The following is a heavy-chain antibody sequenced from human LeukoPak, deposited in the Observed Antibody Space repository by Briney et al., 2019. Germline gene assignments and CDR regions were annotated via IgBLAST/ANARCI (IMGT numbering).Heavy chain of an antibody. CDR1: TFSNYA. V-gene: IGHV3-23*01. D-gene: IGHD3-22*01. CDR3: AKSPRHYYDSSGYQYYFDY. Sequence: GGSLRLSCAFTFSNYAMSWVRQAPGKGLEWVSAISGSGGSTYYADSVKGRFTISRDNSKNTLYLQMNSLRAGDTAVYYCAKSPRHYYDSSGYQYYFDYWGQGTLVTVSS. J-gene: IGHJ4*02. CDR2: ISGSGGST.